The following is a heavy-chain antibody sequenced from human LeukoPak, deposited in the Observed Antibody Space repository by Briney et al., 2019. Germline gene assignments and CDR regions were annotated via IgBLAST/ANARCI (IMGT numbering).Heavy chain of an antibody. CDR2: ISSSSSYI. Sequence: GGSLRLSCAASGFTFSSYTMNWVRQAAGKGLEWVSSISSSSSYIYYVESVKGRFTMSRDNAKNSLYLQTNSLRAEDAAVYYCERTTTYDILTGYFDYWGQGTLVTVSS. V-gene: IGHV3-21*01. J-gene: IGHJ4*02. CDR1: GFTFSSYT. CDR3: ERTTTYDILTGYFDY. D-gene: IGHD3-9*01.